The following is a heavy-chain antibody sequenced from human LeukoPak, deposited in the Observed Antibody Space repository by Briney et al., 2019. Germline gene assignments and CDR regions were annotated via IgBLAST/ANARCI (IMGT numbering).Heavy chain of an antibody. CDR2: IGSSSSYI. CDR3: AKSIRAAEGGYYYYYGMDV. CDR1: GFTFSSYS. D-gene: IGHD2-15*01. J-gene: IGHJ6*02. V-gene: IGHV3-21*01. Sequence: KSWGSLRLSCAASGFTFSSYSMNWVRQAPGKGLEWVSSIGSSSSYIYYADSVKGRFTISRDNAKNSLYLQMNSLRAEDTAVYYCAKSIRAAEGGYYYYYGMDVWGQGTTVTVSS.